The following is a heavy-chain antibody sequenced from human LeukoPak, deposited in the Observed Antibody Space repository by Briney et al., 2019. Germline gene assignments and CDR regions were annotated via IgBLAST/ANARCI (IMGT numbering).Heavy chain of an antibody. V-gene: IGHV1-69-2*01. J-gene: IGHJ4*02. CDR3: VNSNSGDFYAFDD. CDR1: GYTFTEHY. D-gene: IGHD2/OR15-2a*01. CDR2: VGPEDGEA. Sequence: ATVKISCKASGYTFTEHYIHWVQQAHGGGLEWMGRVGPEDGEALYAEKFLGRVTITADTSSDTAYMELNSLRSEDTARYYCVNSNSGDFYAFDDWGQGTQVIVSS.